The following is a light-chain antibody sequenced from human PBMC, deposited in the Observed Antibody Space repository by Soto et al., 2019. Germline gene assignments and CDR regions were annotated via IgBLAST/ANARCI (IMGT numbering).Light chain of an antibody. J-gene: IGLJ1*01. Sequence: QSALTQPASVSGSPGQSITISCTGSSSDVGAYEYISWYQQHPGKAPKLVVYQVSYRPLGVSARFSGSKSGNTASLSISGLQAEDEADYYCSSYIPTNSLRVFGTGTKLTVL. CDR3: SSYIPTNSLRV. CDR1: SSDVGAYEY. V-gene: IGLV2-14*01. CDR2: QVS.